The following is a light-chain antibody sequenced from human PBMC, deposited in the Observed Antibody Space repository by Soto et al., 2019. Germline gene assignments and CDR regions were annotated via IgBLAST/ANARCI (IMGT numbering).Light chain of an antibody. CDR2: GAS. CDR3: QQYDSSPT. Sequence: EIVMTQAPATLSLSPGQRATLSCRASQSVSSSLLAWYQQKPGQAPRLLIYGASSRATGMPDRFSGSGSGTDFTLTISRLEPEDFAVYYCQQYDSSPTFGQGARLEIK. J-gene: IGKJ5*01. V-gene: IGKV3-20*01. CDR1: QSVSSSL.